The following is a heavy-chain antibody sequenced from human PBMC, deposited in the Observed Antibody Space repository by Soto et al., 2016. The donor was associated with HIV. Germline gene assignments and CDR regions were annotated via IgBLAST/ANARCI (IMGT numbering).Heavy chain of an antibody. CDR2: ISWNSGTI. J-gene: IGHJ4*02. D-gene: IGHD6-19*01. Sequence: EVQLVESGGALVQPGRSLRLSCAASGFTFDAYAMHWVRQAPGKGLEWVSGISWNSGTIGYADSVKGRFTISRDNAKNSLYLQMDSLRPEDTAFYYCVKDNSGWYYFDHWGQGTLVTVYS. CDR1: GFTFDAYA. V-gene: IGHV3-9*01. CDR3: VKDNSGWYYFDH.